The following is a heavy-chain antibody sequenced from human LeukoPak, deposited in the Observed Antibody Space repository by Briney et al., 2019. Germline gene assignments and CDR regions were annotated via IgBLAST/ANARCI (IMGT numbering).Heavy chain of an antibody. J-gene: IGHJ4*02. CDR2: ISGSGGST. CDR1: GFTFSSYG. CDR3: ARDPGGSGSYESYFDY. V-gene: IGHV3-23*01. D-gene: IGHD1-26*01. Sequence: GGSLRLSCAASGFTFSSYGMSWVRQAPGKGLEWVSAISGSGGSTYYADSVKGRFTISRDNSKNTLYLQMNSLRAEDTAVYYCARDPGGSGSYESYFDYWGQGTLVTVSS.